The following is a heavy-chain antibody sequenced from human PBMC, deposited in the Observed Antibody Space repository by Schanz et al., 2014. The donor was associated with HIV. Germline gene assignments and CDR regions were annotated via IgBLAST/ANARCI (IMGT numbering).Heavy chain of an antibody. J-gene: IGHJ4*02. Sequence: EVQLVESGGGLVQPGGSLKLSCAASGFTFSDSAMQWVRQAAGKGLEWVGRIKSKIDAGTTDYAAPVKGRFTLSRDDSKNTLYLQMKSLKTEDTAVYYCTTENLRSWGQGTLVTVSS. CDR2: IKSKIDAGTT. CDR1: GFTFSDSA. V-gene: IGHV3-15*01. CDR3: TTENLRS.